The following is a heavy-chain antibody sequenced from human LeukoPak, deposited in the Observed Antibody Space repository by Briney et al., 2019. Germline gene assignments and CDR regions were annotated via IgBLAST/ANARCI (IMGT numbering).Heavy chain of an antibody. Sequence: GGSLRLSCAASGFTVSSNYMSWVRQAPGRGLDWVSFIYSGGSTYYADSVKGRFTISRDNSKNTLYLQMNSLSAEDTAVYYCARDSSSSLRGAFDIWGQGTMVTVSS. D-gene: IGHD6-13*01. V-gene: IGHV3-53*01. CDR3: ARDSSSSLRGAFDI. CDR2: IYSGGST. CDR1: GFTVSSNY. J-gene: IGHJ3*02.